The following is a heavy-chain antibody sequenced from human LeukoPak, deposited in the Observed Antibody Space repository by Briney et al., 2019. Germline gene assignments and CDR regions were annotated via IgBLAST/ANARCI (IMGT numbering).Heavy chain of an antibody. CDR1: GGSISSYY. V-gene: IGHV4-4*07. CDR3: ARRLGRKFGERFYYYHYMDV. J-gene: IGHJ6*03. D-gene: IGHD3-10*01. Sequence: PSETLSLTCTVSGGSISSYYWNWIRRPAGKGLEWSGRIDTSGSTNYNPSLKSRVTMSVDTSKNQFSLKLSSVTAADTAVYYCARRLGRKFGERFYYYHYMDVWGKGTTVTISS. CDR2: IDTSGST.